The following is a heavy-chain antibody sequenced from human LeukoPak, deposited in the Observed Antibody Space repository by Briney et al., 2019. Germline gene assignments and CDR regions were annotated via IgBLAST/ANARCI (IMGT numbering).Heavy chain of an antibody. D-gene: IGHD6-19*01. CDR2: LYYSGST. Sequence: PSETLSLTCSVSGGSISSYYWSWIRQPPGKGLEWIGYLYYSGSTNSNPSLKSRVTMSVDTSKNQFSLKLRSVTAADTAVYYCARASQWLAFDCWGQGTLVTVSS. J-gene: IGHJ4*02. CDR3: ARASQWLAFDC. V-gene: IGHV4-59*01. CDR1: GGSISSYY.